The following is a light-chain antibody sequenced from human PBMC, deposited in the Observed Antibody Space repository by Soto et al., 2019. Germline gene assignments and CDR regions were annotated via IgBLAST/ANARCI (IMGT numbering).Light chain of an antibody. CDR1: NSNIGDNS. CDR3: QSYDNSLRGWV. V-gene: IGLV1-44*01. J-gene: IGLJ3*02. CDR2: SDN. Sequence: QSVLTQPPSASGTPGQVFTISCSGSNSNIGDNSVNWYQQLPGTAPKLLIYSDNRRPSGVPDRFSGSKSGTSASLAISGLQSEDESNYYCQSYDNSLRGWVFGGGTKLTVL.